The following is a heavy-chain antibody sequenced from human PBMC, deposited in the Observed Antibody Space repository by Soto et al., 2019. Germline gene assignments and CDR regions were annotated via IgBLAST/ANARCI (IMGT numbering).Heavy chain of an antibody. Sequence: QVQLQESGPGLVKPSETLSLTCTVSGGSISSYYWSWIRQPPGKGLEWIGYNYYSGSTNYNPSLKSRVTISVDTSKNQFSLKLSSVTAAATAVYYCARDDGRPEPTGYFDYWGQGTLVTVSS. CDR3: ARDDGRPEPTGYFDY. D-gene: IGHD3-10*01. J-gene: IGHJ4*02. CDR2: NYYSGST. CDR1: GGSISSYY. V-gene: IGHV4-59*01.